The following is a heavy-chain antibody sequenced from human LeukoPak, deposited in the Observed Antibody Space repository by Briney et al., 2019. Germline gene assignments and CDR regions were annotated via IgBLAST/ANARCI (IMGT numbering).Heavy chain of an antibody. V-gene: IGHV3-23*01. Sequence: PEGSLRLSCATSGFTFSSHAMNWVRQAPGKGLEWVSSISGSGDTTYYADSVKGRLTISRDYSKNTLYLQMNSLRVEDTAMYYCAKDLYGSYAMDVWGQGTAVT. D-gene: IGHD4-17*01. CDR3: AKDLYGSYAMDV. CDR1: GFTFSSHA. CDR2: ISGSGDTT. J-gene: IGHJ6*02.